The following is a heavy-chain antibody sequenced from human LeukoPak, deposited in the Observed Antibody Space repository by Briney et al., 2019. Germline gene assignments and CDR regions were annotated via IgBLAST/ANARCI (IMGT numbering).Heavy chain of an antibody. CDR3: ARDKFEDLTLGFDP. Sequence: PGGSLRLSCAASGFTFSSYSMNWVRQAPGKGLEWVSSISSSSSYIYYADSVKGRFTISRDNAKNSLYLQMNSLRAEDTAVYYCARDKFEDLTLGFDPWGQGTLVTVSS. J-gene: IGHJ5*02. CDR2: ISSSSSYI. D-gene: IGHD1-14*01. CDR1: GFTFSSYS. V-gene: IGHV3-21*01.